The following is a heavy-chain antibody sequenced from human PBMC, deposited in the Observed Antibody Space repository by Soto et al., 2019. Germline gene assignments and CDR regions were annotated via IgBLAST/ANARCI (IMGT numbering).Heavy chain of an antibody. CDR3: ARDPGYQAYYYGSGSYSSYMFDY. Sequence: ASVKVSCKASGYTFTGYYMHWVRQAPGQGLEWMGWINPNSGGTNYAQKFQGWVTITRDTSISTSYMELSRLRSDDTAVYYCARDPGYQAYYYGSGSYSSYMFDYWGQGTLVTVSS. J-gene: IGHJ4*02. CDR1: GYTFTGYY. CDR2: INPNSGGT. D-gene: IGHD3-10*01. V-gene: IGHV1-2*04.